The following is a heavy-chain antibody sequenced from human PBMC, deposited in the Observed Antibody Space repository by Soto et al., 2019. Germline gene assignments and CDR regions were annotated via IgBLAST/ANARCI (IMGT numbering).Heavy chain of an antibody. D-gene: IGHD3-22*01. V-gene: IGHV4-39*01. J-gene: IGHJ5*02. CDR1: VVSISSSSYY. CDR2: IYYSGST. Sequence: PSETLSLTCTVSVVSISSSSYYWGWIRQPPGKGLEWIGSIYYSGSTYYNPSLKSRVTISVDTSKNQFSLKLSSVTAADTAVYYCARRLAHYYDSSGYYHMGWFEPWGQGTLVNVSS. CDR3: ARRLAHYYDSSGYYHMGWFEP.